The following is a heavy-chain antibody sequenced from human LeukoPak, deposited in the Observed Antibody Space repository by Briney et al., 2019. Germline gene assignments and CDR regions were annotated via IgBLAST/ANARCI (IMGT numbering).Heavy chain of an antibody. Sequence: ASVKVSCKASGYTFTSYGISWVRQAPGQGLEWMGWISAYNGNTNYAQKLQGRVTMTTDTSTSTAYMELRSLRSDDTAVYYCASFTYSTPRIGCMDVWGQGTTVTVSS. CDR3: ASFTYSTPRIGCMDV. CDR1: GYTFTSYG. V-gene: IGHV1-18*01. J-gene: IGHJ6*02. CDR2: ISAYNGNT. D-gene: IGHD4-4*01.